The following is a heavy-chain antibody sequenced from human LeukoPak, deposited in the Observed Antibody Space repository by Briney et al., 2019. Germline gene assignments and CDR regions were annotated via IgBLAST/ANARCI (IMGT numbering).Heavy chain of an antibody. CDR1: GFTFSSYA. V-gene: IGHV3-23*01. CDR3: VEGGAPSYYDGSGDAYFDY. Sequence: GGSLRLSCAASGFTFSSYAMHWVRQAPGKGLEWVSVISGGGGRTSYADSVKGRFTVSRDNSKNTLYLQMNSLKAEDTAVYFCVEGGAPSYYDGSGDAYFDYWGQGTLVTVSS. J-gene: IGHJ4*02. CDR2: ISGGGGRT. D-gene: IGHD3-22*01.